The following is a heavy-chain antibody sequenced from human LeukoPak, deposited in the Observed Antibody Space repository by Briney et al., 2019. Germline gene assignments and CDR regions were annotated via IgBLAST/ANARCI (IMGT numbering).Heavy chain of an antibody. V-gene: IGHV3-23*01. Sequence: AGGSLRLSCAASRFIFDDYGMTWVRQAPGKGLEWVSGISDDGYSTYYADSVKGRFTISRDNSKNTLFLQMNSLRAEDTAVYYCARGPPMYSYGSSAYHYDYFDYWGQGTLITVSS. J-gene: IGHJ4*02. CDR1: RFIFDDYG. CDR2: ISDDGYST. D-gene: IGHD3-22*01. CDR3: ARGPPMYSYGSSAYHYDYFDY.